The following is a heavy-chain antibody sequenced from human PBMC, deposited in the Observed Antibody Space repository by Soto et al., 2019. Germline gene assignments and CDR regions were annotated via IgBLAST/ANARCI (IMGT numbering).Heavy chain of an antibody. V-gene: IGHV3-15*01. CDR2: IKSKTDGGTT. CDR1: GFTFSNAW. Sequence: EVQLVESGGGLVKPGGSLRLSCAASGFTFSNAWMSWVRQAPGKGLEWVGRIKSKTDGGTTDYAAPVKGRLTISRDDSKSTLYLQMSSLKTEDTAVYYCTTPEALSSGLYYDFWSGYFLFDSWGQGTLVTVSS. D-gene: IGHD3-3*01. CDR3: TTPEALSSGLYYDFWSGYFLFDS. J-gene: IGHJ4*02.